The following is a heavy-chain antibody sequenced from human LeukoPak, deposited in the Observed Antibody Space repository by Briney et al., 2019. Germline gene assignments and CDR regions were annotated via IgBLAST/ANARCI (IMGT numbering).Heavy chain of an antibody. J-gene: IGHJ6*02. V-gene: IGHV1-69*04. D-gene: IGHD2-2*02. CDR3: ARIQAVGVPVAIDAYYSYGMDV. CDR1: GGSFSRNA. Sequence: SVKVSCKASGGSFSRNAISWVRQAPGQGLEWMGRFIPILGIATYAQKFQGRVAITADRSTSTAYMELSSLRSEDTAVYYCARIQAVGVPVAIDAYYSYGMDVWGQGTAVTVSS. CDR2: FIPILGIA.